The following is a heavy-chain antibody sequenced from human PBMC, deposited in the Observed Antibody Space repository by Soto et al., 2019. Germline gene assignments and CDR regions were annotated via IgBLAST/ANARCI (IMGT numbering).Heavy chain of an antibody. CDR1: GYTFTSYG. Sequence: QVQLVQSGAEVKKLGASVKVSCKASGYTFTSYGISWVRQAPGQGLEWMGWISAHNGNTKYAQKLQGRVTMTTDTATSTAYMDLRSLRSDDTAVYYCARDLSYGLCDYWGQGTLVTVSS. D-gene: IGHD5-18*01. CDR3: ARDLSYGLCDY. J-gene: IGHJ4*02. CDR2: ISAHNGNT. V-gene: IGHV1-18*01.